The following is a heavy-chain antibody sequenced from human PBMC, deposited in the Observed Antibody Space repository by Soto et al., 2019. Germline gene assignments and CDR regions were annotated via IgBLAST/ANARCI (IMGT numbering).Heavy chain of an antibody. D-gene: IGHD2-21*01. J-gene: IGHJ4*02. Sequence: SETLSLTCAVYGGSFSGYYWTWIRQPPGTGQEWIGEINHSGSTNYNPSLQSRVNISVDTSKNQFSLKLTTVTAADTAVYYCARDKIAGRFDYWGQGTLVTVSS. CDR3: ARDKIAGRFDY. V-gene: IGHV4-34*01. CDR2: INHSGST. CDR1: GGSFSGYY.